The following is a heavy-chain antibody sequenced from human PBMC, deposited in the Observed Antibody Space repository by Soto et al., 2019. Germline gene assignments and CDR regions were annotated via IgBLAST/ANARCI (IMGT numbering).Heavy chain of an antibody. CDR2: INHSGST. J-gene: IGHJ3*02. CDR1: GGSFSGYY. V-gene: IGHV4-34*01. CDR3: ARGGVRMVRSHAFDI. Sequence: SETLSLTCAVYGGSFSGYYWSWIRQPPGKGLEWIGEINHSGSTNYNPSLKSRVTISVDTSKNQFSLKLSSVTAADTAVYYCARGGVRMVRSHAFDIWGQGTMVTVSS. D-gene: IGHD3-10*01.